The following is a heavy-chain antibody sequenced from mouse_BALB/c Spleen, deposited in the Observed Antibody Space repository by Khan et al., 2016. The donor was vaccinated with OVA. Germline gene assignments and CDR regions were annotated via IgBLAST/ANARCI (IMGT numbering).Heavy chain of an antibody. CDR2: ISDLAYTI. J-gene: IGHJ3*01. CDR3: ARGGGTAPIAY. CDR1: GFTFSDYG. D-gene: IGHD1-2*01. V-gene: IGHV5-15*02. Sequence: EVELVESGGGLVQPGGSRKLSCAASGFTFSDYGMAWVRQAPGKGPEWVAFISDLAYTIYYGDAVTGRFTISRDNAKNTLYLDMSSLRSEDTAIYYCARGGGTAPIAYWGLGTLVTVSA.